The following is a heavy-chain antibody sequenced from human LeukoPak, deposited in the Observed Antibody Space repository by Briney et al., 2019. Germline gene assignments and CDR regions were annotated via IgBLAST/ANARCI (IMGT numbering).Heavy chain of an antibody. Sequence: GGSLRLSCAASGFTFSSYEMNWVRQAPGKGLERVSYISSSRSTIYYADSVKGRFTISRDNAKNSLYLQMNSLRAEDTAVYYCAELGITMIGGVWGKGTTVTISS. J-gene: IGHJ6*04. CDR2: ISSSRSTI. V-gene: IGHV3-48*03. D-gene: IGHD3-10*02. CDR1: GFTFSSYE. CDR3: AELGITMIGGV.